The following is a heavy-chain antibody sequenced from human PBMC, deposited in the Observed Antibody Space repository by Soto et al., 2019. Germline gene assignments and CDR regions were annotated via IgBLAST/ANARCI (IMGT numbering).Heavy chain of an antibody. CDR1: GYTFTGYY. V-gene: IGHV1-2*02. Sequence: GASVKVSCKASGYTFTGYYMHWVRQAPGQGLEWMGWINPNSGGTNYAQKFQGRVTMTTDTSTSTAYMELRSLRSDDTAVYYCARESYGYRWFDPWGQGTLVTVSS. D-gene: IGHD5-18*01. J-gene: IGHJ5*02. CDR2: INPNSGGT. CDR3: ARESYGYRWFDP.